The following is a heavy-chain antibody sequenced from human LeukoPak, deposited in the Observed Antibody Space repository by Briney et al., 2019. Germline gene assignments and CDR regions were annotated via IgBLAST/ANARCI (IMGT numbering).Heavy chain of an antibody. J-gene: IGHJ4*02. CDR3: ARGGYTISSYIFDY. CDR1: GASIRSSSYY. V-gene: IGHV4-39*07. D-gene: IGHD3-16*02. CDR2: IYYTGSA. Sequence: SSETLSLTCTVSGASIRSSSYYWAWFRQPPGKGLEWIGTIYYTGSASYNPSLKSRVTISVDTSKNQFSLKLSSLTAADTAVYFCARGGYTISSYIFDYWGQGALVTVSS.